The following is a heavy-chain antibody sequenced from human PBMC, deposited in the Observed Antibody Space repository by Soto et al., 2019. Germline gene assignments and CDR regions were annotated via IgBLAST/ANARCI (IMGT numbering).Heavy chain of an antibody. Sequence: EVQLEESGGDLVQPGGSLRLSCAASGFTLSAYWMTWVRQAPGKGLEWVANINRDGSKKSYLDSVMGRFTISRDNVGNSLYLQMDSLRADDTALYYCAGDVSPGSSSLYLDAFDIWGQGTMVTVSS. CDR1: GFTLSAYW. J-gene: IGHJ3*02. CDR2: INRDGSKK. CDR3: AGDVSPGSSSLYLDAFDI. D-gene: IGHD6-13*01. V-gene: IGHV3-7*05.